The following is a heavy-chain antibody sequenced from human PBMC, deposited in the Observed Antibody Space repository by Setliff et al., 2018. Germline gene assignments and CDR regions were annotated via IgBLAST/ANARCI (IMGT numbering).Heavy chain of an antibody. CDR3: ARGGGTSNYYYYYMDV. CDR2: ISGSSSYI. CDR1: GFTFSSYA. J-gene: IGHJ6*03. V-gene: IGHV3-21*01. D-gene: IGHD2-15*01. Sequence: GGSLRLSCAASGFTFSSYAMHWVRQAPGKGLEWVSCISGSSSYIYYADSVKGRFTISRDNAKNSLYLQMNSLRAEDTAVYYCARGGGTSNYYYYYMDVWGKGTTVTVSS.